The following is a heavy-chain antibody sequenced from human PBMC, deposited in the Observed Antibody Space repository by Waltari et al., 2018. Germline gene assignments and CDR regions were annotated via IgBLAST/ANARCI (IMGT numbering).Heavy chain of an antibody. V-gene: IGHV3-48*03. D-gene: IGHD3-3*01. Sequence: EVQLVESGGGLVQTGGSLRLSCAASGFTLSSYEMNWVRQAHGKGLGWVSYIISSGSTIYYADSVKGRFTISRDNAKNSLYLQMNSLRAEDTAVYYCARGTIFGVAKIPNYYYGMDVWGQGTTVTVSS. CDR2: IISSGSTI. J-gene: IGHJ6*02. CDR3: ARGTIFGVAKIPNYYYGMDV. CDR1: GFTLSSYE.